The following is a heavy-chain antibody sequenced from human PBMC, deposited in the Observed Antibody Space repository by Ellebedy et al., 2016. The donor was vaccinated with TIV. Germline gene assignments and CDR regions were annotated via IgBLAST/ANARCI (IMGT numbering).Heavy chain of an antibody. Sequence: GESLKISCAASGFTFSNYDMNWVRQAPGKGLEWVSVISDSGDKTYYVDSVKGRFSISRDNSKNTLFLQMNSLRAEDTAVYYCARDSHDGSGSYYKHYYYYGMDVWGQGTTVTVSS. D-gene: IGHD3-10*01. J-gene: IGHJ6*02. CDR3: ARDSHDGSGSYYKHYYYYGMDV. CDR1: GFTFSNYD. V-gene: IGHV3-23*01. CDR2: ISDSGDKT.